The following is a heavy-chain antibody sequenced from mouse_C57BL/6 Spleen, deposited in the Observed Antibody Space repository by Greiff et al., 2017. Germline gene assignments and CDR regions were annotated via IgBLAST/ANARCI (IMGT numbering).Heavy chain of an antibody. J-gene: IGHJ2*01. D-gene: IGHD1-1*01. Sequence: VQLQESGPELVKPGASVKISCKASGYSFTSYYIHWVKQRPGQGLEWIGWIYPGSGNTKYNEKFKGKATLTADTSSSTAYMQRSSLTSEDSAVYYCARGPPYCSSPGYFDYWGQGTTLTVSS. CDR1: GYSFTSYY. CDR3: ARGPPYCSSPGYFDY. V-gene: IGHV1-66*01. CDR2: IYPGSGNT.